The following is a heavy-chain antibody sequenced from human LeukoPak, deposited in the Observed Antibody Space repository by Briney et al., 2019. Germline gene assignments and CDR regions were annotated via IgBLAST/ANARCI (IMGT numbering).Heavy chain of an antibody. J-gene: IGHJ3*02. CDR3: ARDPVALHAFDI. Sequence: GASVKVSCKASGGTFSSYAISWVRQAPGQGLEWMGGIIPIFGTANYAQKFQGRVTITADKSTSTAYMELSSLRSEDTAVYYCARDPVALHAFDIWGQGTMVTVSS. CDR2: IIPIFGTA. CDR1: GGTFSSYA. V-gene: IGHV1-69*06.